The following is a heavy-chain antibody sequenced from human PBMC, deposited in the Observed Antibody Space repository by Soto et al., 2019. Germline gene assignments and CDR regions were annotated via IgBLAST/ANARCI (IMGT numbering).Heavy chain of an antibody. CDR3: ASANTSGSYPRGYYYYYYYMDV. D-gene: IGHD3-10*01. Sequence: ASVKVSCKASEYTFTSYDINWVRQATGQGLEWMGWMNPNSGNTGYAQKFQGRVTMTRNTSISTAYMELSSLRSEDTAVYYCASANTSGSYPRGYYYYYYYMDVWGKGTTVTVSS. J-gene: IGHJ6*03. CDR2: MNPNSGNT. CDR1: EYTFTSYD. V-gene: IGHV1-8*01.